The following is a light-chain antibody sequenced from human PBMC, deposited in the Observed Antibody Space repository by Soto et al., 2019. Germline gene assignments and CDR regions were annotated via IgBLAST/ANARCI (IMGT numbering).Light chain of an antibody. Sequence: EIVLTQSPGTLSLSPGERATLSCRASQSVSSSYLAWYQQKPGQAPRLLIYGASSRATGIPDRFSGSGSGTDFTLTISRLEPGDFAVYYCQQNGSSPKTFGQGTKLEIK. CDR2: GAS. J-gene: IGKJ2*01. CDR1: QSVSSSY. CDR3: QQNGSSPKT. V-gene: IGKV3-20*01.